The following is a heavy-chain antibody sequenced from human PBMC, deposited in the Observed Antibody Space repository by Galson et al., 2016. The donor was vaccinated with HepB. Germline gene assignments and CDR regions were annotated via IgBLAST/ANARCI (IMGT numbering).Heavy chain of an antibody. D-gene: IGHD4-17*01. Sequence: SLRLSCAASGLTFSRFWMTWVRQAPGKGLEYVSVIYSGGTTYYPDSVKGRFSISRDNSKNTLFLQMNTLRAEDTAVYYCARGVYGDHGWFDYWGQGTLVTVSS. CDR3: ARGVYGDHGWFDY. V-gene: IGHV3-66*02. CDR2: IYSGGTT. CDR1: GLTFSRFW. J-gene: IGHJ4*02.